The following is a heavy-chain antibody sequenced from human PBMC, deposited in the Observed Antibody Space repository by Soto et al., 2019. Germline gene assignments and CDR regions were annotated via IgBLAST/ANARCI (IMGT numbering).Heavy chain of an antibody. J-gene: IGHJ6*02. D-gene: IGHD4-17*01. CDR2: IYYSGST. CDR1: GGSISSSSYY. CDR3: ARRTTDYYYYGMDV. V-gene: IGHV4-39*01. Sequence: SETLSLTCTVSGGSISSSSYYWGWIRHPPGKGLEWIGSIYYSGSTYYNPSLKSRVTISVDTSKNQFSLKLSSVTAADTAVYYCARRTTDYYYYGMDVWGQGTTVTVS.